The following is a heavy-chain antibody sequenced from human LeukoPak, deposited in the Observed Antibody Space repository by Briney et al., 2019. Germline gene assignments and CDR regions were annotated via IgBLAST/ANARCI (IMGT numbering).Heavy chain of an antibody. CDR1: GFTFSSYA. CDR3: ARVSDSSGYYYFDY. J-gene: IGHJ4*02. V-gene: IGHV3-30*04. D-gene: IGHD3-22*01. CDR2: ISYDGSNK. Sequence: PGGSLRLSCAASGFTFSSYAMHWVRQAPGKGLEWVAVISYDGSNKYYADSVKGRFTISRDNSKNTLYLQINSLRAEDTAVYYCARVSDSSGYYYFDYWGQGTLVTVSS.